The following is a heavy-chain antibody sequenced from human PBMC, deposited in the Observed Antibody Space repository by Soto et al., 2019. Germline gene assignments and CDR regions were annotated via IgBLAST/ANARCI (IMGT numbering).Heavy chain of an antibody. Sequence: QVQLQQWGAGLLKPSETLSLTCAVYGGSFSGYYWSWIRQPPGKGLEWIGEINHSGSTNYNPSLKSRVTISVDTSKNQFSLKLSSVTAADTAVYYCARPRAGSGSYGYWGQGTLVTVSS. V-gene: IGHV4-34*01. CDR2: INHSGST. J-gene: IGHJ4*02. CDR1: GGSFSGYY. D-gene: IGHD3-10*01. CDR3: ARPRAGSGSYGY.